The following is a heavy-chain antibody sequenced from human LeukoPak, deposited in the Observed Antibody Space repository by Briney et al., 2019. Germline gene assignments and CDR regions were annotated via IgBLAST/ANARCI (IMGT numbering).Heavy chain of an antibody. CDR2: IIPIFGTA. D-gene: IGHD6-13*01. CDR1: GGTFSSYA. Sequence: GASVKVSCKASGGTFSSYAISWVRQAPGQGLEWMGGIIPIFGTANYAQKFQGRVTITADESTSTAYMELSSLRSEDTAVYYCASAAAPPFNWSDPWGQGTLVTVSS. J-gene: IGHJ5*02. CDR3: ASAAAPPFNWSDP. V-gene: IGHV1-69*13.